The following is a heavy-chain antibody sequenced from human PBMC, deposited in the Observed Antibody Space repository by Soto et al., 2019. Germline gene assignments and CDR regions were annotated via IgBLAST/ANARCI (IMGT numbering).Heavy chain of an antibody. CDR2: ISSSSSTI. CDR3: ARDGVVYYYDSSGYYYGVDY. Sequence: GGSLRLSCAASGFTFSSYSMNWVRQAPGKGLEWVSYISSSSSTIYYADSVKGRFTISRDNAKNSLYLQMNSLRDEDTAVYYCARDGVVYYYDSSGYYYGVDYWGQGTLVTVSS. V-gene: IGHV3-48*02. CDR1: GFTFSSYS. J-gene: IGHJ4*02. D-gene: IGHD3-22*01.